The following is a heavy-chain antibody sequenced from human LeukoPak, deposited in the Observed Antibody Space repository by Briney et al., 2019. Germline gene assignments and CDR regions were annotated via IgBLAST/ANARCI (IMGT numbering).Heavy chain of an antibody. CDR1: RFTFTRHA. Sequence: GGSLRLSCAASRFTFTRHAMSWVRQAPGKGLEWVSTTGLESVHTLCADSVQGRFTVSRDDSRNTLDLQMDNLTVDDTAIYYWVRGDDIGKHPTRAYYFDIWGQGTLVSVSS. D-gene: IGHD3-10*01. V-gene: IGHV3-23*01. J-gene: IGHJ4*02. CDR2: TGLESVHT. CDR3: VRGDDIGKHPTRAYYFDI.